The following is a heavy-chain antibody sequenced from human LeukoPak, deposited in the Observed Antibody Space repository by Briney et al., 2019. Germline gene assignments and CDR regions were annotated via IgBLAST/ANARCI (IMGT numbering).Heavy chain of an antibody. CDR3: ARAVEFEDVYSSSSFYWFDP. CDR2: ISAYNGNT. CDR1: GYTFTSYD. J-gene: IGHJ5*02. Sequence: ASVKVSCKASGYTFTSYDINWVRQATGQGLEWMGWISAYNGNTNYEQKLQGRVTMTTDTSTSTAYMELRSLRSDDTAVYYCARAVEFEDVYSSSSFYWFDPWGQGTLVTVSS. D-gene: IGHD6-6*01. V-gene: IGHV1-18*01.